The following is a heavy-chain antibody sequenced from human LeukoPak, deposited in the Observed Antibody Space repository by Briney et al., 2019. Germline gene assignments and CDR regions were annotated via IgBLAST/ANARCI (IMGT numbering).Heavy chain of an antibody. D-gene: IGHD1-26*01. CDR3: AKLGIGSTTRAWFDP. J-gene: IGHJ5*02. Sequence: GASVKVSCKASGYTFTGYYMHWVRQAPGQGLEWMGWINPNSGGTNYAQKFQGRVTMTRDTSISTAYMELSRLRSDDTAVYYCAKLGIGSTTRAWFDPWGQGTLVTVSS. CDR2: INPNSGGT. V-gene: IGHV1-2*02. CDR1: GYTFTGYY.